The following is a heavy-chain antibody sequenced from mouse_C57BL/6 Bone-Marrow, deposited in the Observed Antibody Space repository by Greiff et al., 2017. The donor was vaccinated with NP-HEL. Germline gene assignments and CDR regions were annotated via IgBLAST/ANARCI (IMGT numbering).Heavy chain of an antibody. CDR1: GFSLTSYG. V-gene: IGHV2-2*01. CDR2: IWSGGST. Sequence: VQLQESGPGLVQPSQSLSITCTVSGFSLTSYGVHWVRQSPGKGLEWLGVIWSGGSTDYNAAFISRLGISKDNSKSQVFFKMNSLQADDTAIYYCARNWKNWAPYAMDYWGQGTSVTVSS. CDR3: ARNWKNWAPYAMDY. J-gene: IGHJ4*01. D-gene: IGHD4-1*01.